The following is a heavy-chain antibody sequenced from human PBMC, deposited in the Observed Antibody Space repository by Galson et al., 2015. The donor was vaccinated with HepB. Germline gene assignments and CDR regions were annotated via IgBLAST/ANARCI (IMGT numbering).Heavy chain of an antibody. CDR3: TRDTPPYSDSSGNYYFYYYGMDV. CDR1: GLTFSSYN. D-gene: IGHD3-22*01. CDR2: IDSSSSYT. Sequence: SLRLSCAASGLTFSSYNMNWVRQAPGKGLEWVASIDSSSSYTYYADSLKGRFTISRDNAKNSLYLQMNSLRPEDTAVYYCTRDTPPYSDSSGNYYFYYYGMDVWGQGTTVTVSS. J-gene: IGHJ6*02. V-gene: IGHV3-21*01.